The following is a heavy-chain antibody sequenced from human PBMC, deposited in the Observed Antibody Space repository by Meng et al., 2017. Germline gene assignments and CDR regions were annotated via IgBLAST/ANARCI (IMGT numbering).Heavy chain of an antibody. CDR2: IYSGGST. V-gene: IGHV3-53*04. CDR1: GFTVSSNY. J-gene: IGHJ4*02. Sequence: GESLKISCAASGFTVSSNYMSWVRQAPGKGLEWVSVIYSGGSTYYADSVKGRFTISRHNSKNTLYLQMNSLRAEDTAVYYCASYSGSYVKSGRDVSSDYWGQGTLVTVSS. CDR3: ASYSGSYVKSGRDVSSDY. D-gene: IGHD1-26*01.